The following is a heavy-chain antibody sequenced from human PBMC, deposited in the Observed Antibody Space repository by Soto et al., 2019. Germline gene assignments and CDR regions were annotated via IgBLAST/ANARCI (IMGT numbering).Heavy chain of an antibody. D-gene: IGHD1-26*01. CDR3: AKGGRITGARIDY. Sequence: GGSLRLSCAASGFTFSNYSMSWVRQAPGKGLEWVSVISGSADSTYYADSVKGRFTISRDNSERTLHLQMNSLRAEDTDVYYCAKGGRITGARIDYWGQGILVTVSS. CDR1: GFTFSNYS. CDR2: ISGSADST. V-gene: IGHV3-23*01. J-gene: IGHJ4*02.